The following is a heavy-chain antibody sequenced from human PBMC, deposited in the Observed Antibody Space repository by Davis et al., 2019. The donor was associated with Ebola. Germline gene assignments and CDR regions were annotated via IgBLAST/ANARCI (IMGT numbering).Heavy chain of an antibody. J-gene: IGHJ4*02. CDR2: INPSGGST. V-gene: IGHV1-46*01. D-gene: IGHD1-26*01. Sequence: ASVKVSCKASGYTFTSYYMHWVRQAPGQGPEWMGIINPSGGSTTYAQKFQGRVTMTRDTSASTVYMEVSSLRSEDTAVYYCARDTPTQWGGADYWGQGTLVTVSS. CDR1: GYTFTSYY. CDR3: ARDTPTQWGGADY.